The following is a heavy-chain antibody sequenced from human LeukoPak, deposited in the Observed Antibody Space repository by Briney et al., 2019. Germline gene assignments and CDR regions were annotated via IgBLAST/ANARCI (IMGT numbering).Heavy chain of an antibody. CDR1: GFTVSSNH. CDR2: TYTGGNI. J-gene: IGHJ4*02. CDR3: ARARRCGLNDDYGGCFDY. Sequence: GGSLRLSCAASGFTVSSNHVSWVRLAPGKGLEWVSITYTGGNIYYAVSVKGRFTISRDNSKNTLYLQMNSLRAEDTAVYYCARARRCGLNDDYGGCFDYWGQGTLVTVSS. D-gene: IGHD4-23*01. V-gene: IGHV3-53*01.